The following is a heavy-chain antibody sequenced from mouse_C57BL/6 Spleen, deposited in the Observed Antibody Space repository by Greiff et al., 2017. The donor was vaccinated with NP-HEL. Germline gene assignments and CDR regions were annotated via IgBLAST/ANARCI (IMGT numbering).Heavy chain of an antibody. D-gene: IGHD1-1*01. CDR1: GYTFTSYW. CDR2: LYPGSGST. Sequence: QVQLQQPGAELVKPGASVKMSCKASGYTFTSYWITWVKQRPGQGLEWIGDLYPGSGSTNYNEKFKSKATLTVDTSSSTAYMQLSSLTSEDSAVYYCARGVATDYYAMDYWGQGTSVTVSS. V-gene: IGHV1-55*01. CDR3: ARGVATDYYAMDY. J-gene: IGHJ4*01.